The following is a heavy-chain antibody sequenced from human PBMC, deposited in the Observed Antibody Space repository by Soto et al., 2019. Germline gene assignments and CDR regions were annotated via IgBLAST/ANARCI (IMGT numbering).Heavy chain of an antibody. Sequence: QVQLVESGGGVVQPGKSLKLSCAASGFTFSYYNLHWVRQAPGMGLEWVAVISYDGTIKYYADSVKGRFTISRDNSKNTLYLQMSSLRVEDTAVYYCARDFEARRDAYNSRGDYWGRGTPVTVSS. V-gene: IGHV3-30-3*01. CDR2: ISYDGTIK. CDR1: GFTFSYYN. J-gene: IGHJ4*02. CDR3: ARDFEARRDAYNSRGDY. D-gene: IGHD3-10*01.